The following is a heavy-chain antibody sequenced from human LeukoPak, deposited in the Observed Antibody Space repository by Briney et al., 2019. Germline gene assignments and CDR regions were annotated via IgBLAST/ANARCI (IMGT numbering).Heavy chain of an antibody. D-gene: IGHD3-10*01. Sequence: GGSLTLSCAASGLTFSSYSMNWVRQAPGKWLELVSSISSSSSYIYYADSVKGRFTISRDNAKNSLYLQMNSLRAEDTAVYYCSMVGGVRDYFDYWGEGTLVAVSS. CDR2: ISSSSSYI. CDR3: SMVGGVRDYFDY. V-gene: IGHV3-21*01. CDR1: GLTFSSYS. J-gene: IGHJ4*02.